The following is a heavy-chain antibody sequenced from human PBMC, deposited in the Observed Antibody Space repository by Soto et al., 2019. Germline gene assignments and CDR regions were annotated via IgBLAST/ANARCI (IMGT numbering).Heavy chain of an antibody. V-gene: IGHV4-34*01. CDR1: GGSFSGYY. J-gene: IGHJ4*02. CDR2: INHSGST. CDR3: ARGLRRRYFDY. Sequence: SETLSLTCAVYGGSFSGYYWSWIRQPPGKGLEWIGEINHSGSTNYNPSLKSRVTISVDTSKNQFSLKLSSVTAADTAVYYCARGLRRRYFDYWGQGTLVTVSS.